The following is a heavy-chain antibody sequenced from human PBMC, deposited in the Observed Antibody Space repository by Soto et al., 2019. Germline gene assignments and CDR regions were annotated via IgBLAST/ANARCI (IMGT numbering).Heavy chain of an antibody. CDR3: ARDPSRTMVRGVIDY. CDR2: ISSSGSTI. J-gene: IGHJ4*02. D-gene: IGHD3-10*01. V-gene: IGHV3-11*01. CDR1: GFTFSDYY. Sequence: PGGSLRLSCAASGFTFSDYYMSWIRQAPGKGLEWVSYISSSGSTIYYADSVKGRFTISRDNAKNSLYLQMNSLRAEDTAVYYCARDPSRTMVRGVIDYWGQGTLVTVSS.